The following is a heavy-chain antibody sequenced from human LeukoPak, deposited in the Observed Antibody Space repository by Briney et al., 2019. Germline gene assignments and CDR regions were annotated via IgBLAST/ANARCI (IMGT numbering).Heavy chain of an antibody. D-gene: IGHD1-26*01. CDR3: ARDGLSGSYILSY. J-gene: IGHJ4*02. CDR1: GGTFSSYA. V-gene: IGHV1-69*13. CDR2: IIPIFGTA. Sequence: VKVSCKASGGTFSSYAISWVRQAPGQGLEWMGGIIPIFGTANYAQKFQGRVTITADESTSTAYMELSSLRSEDTAVYYCARDGLSGSYILSYWGQGTLVTVSS.